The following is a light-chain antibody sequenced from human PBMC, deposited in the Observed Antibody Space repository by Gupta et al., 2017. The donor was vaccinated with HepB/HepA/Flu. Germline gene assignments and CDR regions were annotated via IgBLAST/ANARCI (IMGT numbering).Light chain of an antibody. CDR3: ATWDDSLSGWV. V-gene: IGLV1-47*01. J-gene: IGLJ3*02. CDR1: NSNIGSNF. Sequence: QSVLTQPPSASGTPGQRVTISCSGRNSNIGSNFAYWYQQLPGTAPKLPIYRNNQRPSGVPDRFSGSKSGTSASLAIIGLRSEDEADYYCATWDDSLSGWVFGGGTKLTV. CDR2: RNN.